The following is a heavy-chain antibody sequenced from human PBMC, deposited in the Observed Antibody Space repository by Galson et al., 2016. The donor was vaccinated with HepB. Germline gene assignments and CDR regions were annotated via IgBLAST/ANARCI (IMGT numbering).Heavy chain of an antibody. CDR1: GFNFSDYG. CDR2: VSYDGRTK. D-gene: IGHD2-15*01. V-gene: IGHV3-30*03. J-gene: IGHJ5*02. Sequence: SLRLSCAASGFNFSDYGIHWVRQAPGKGLEWIAVVSYDGRTKFYADSVKGRFTISRDNSRSTLSLQMNNLRAGDTAVYYCASLTDILVDVDTFLDPWGQGTLVIVSS. CDR3: ASLTDILVDVDTFLDP.